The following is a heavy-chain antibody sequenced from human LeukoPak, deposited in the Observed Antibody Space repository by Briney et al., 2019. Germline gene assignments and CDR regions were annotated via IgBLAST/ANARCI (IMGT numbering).Heavy chain of an antibody. V-gene: IGHV3-30*03. D-gene: IGHD6-19*01. CDR3: ASRAIAVANA. CDR1: GVTFSSYS. J-gene: IGHJ4*02. Sequence: PGGSLRLSCAASGVTFSSYSMNWVRQAPGKGLEWVAVISYDGSNKYYADSVKGRFTISRDNSKNTLYLQMNSLRAEDTAVYYCASRAIAVANARGQGTLVTVSS. CDR2: ISYDGSNK.